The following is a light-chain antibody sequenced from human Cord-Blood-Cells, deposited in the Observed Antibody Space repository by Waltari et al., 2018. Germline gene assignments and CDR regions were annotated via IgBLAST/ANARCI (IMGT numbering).Light chain of an antibody. CDR1: AMNVGVFNY. CDR2: DVS. V-gene: IGLV2-11*01. CDR3: CSYAGSYTV. J-gene: IGLJ2*01. Sequence: SALTQPRPVSGSPGQSVTIPATGPAMNVGVFNYFSWYQQHPGKAPKLMIYDVSKRPSGVPDRFSGSKSGNTASLTISGLQAEDEADYYCCSYAGSYTVFGGGTKLTVL.